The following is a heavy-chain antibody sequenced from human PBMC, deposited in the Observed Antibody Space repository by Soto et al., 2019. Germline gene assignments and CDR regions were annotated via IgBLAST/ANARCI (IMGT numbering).Heavy chain of an antibody. CDR3: AKGDNLGPKTGYAFDP. V-gene: IGHV4-31*03. D-gene: IGHD5-12*01. Sequence: PSETLSLTCTVSGGSISSGGYYWSWIRQYPGKGLDWIGYIYFSGTTYYNPSLKSRVTISVDTSKNQFSLQLNSVTPEDTAVYFCAKGDNLGPKTGYAFDPWGQGIMVTSPQ. CDR2: IYFSGTT. CDR1: GGSISSGGYY. J-gene: IGHJ5*02.